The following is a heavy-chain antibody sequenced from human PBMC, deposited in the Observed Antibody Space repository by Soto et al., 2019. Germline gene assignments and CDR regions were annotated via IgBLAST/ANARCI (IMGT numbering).Heavy chain of an antibody. CDR2: IIPMFGTT. J-gene: IGHJ5*02. V-gene: IGHV1-69*13. Sequence: SVKVSCKASGGTFSTYTMSWVRQAPGQGLEWMGGIIPMFGTTTYAENFQGRVTITADESTSTAYMELTSLRSEDTAVYYCTRDLYYFDSSAYYGHNWFDPWGQGTRVTSPQ. CDR1: GGTFSTYT. CDR3: TRDLYYFDSSAYYGHNWFDP. D-gene: IGHD3-22*01.